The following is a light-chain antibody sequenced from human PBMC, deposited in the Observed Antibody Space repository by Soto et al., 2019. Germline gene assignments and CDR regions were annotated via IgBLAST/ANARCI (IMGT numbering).Light chain of an antibody. CDR2: GAS. V-gene: IGKV3-20*01. Sequence: EIVLTQSPATLSLSPGERATLSCLASQSVGSYLAWYQQKPGQAPRLLIYGASNRAPGIPARFSGSGSGTDFTLTISRLEPEDFAVYHCQQYGSLSWTFGQGTKVDIK. CDR1: QSVGSY. CDR3: QQYGSLSWT. J-gene: IGKJ1*01.